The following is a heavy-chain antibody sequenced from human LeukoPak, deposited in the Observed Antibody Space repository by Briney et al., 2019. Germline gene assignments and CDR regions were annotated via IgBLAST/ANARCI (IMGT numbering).Heavy chain of an antibody. CDR2: ININGGST. CDR3: VKESRVVRGVIMDAFDM. Sequence: GGSLRLSCSASGFTFRSYAMHWVRRAPGKGLEYVSGININGGSTDYADSVKGRFTISRDNSKNTVYLQMSSLRAEDTAVYYCVKESRVVRGVIMDAFDMWGQGTMVTVSS. V-gene: IGHV3-64D*06. D-gene: IGHD3-10*01. J-gene: IGHJ3*02. CDR1: GFTFRSYA.